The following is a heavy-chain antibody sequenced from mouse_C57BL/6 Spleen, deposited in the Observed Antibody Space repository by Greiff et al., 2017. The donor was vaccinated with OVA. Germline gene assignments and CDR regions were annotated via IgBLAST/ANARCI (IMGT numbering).Heavy chain of an antibody. CDR1: GYTFTSYW. J-gene: IGHJ2*01. V-gene: IGHV1-50*01. Sequence: VQLQQPGAELVKPGASVKLSCKASGYTFTSYWMQWVKQRPGQGLEWIGEIDPSDSYTNYNPKLKGKATLTVEKSSSTAYMQLSSLTSEDSAVYYCARAGYYFDYWGQGTTLTVSS. CDR2: IDPSDSYT. CDR3: ARAGYYFDY.